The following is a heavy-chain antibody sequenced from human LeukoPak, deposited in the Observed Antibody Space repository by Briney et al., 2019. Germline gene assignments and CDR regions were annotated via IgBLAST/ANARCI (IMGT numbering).Heavy chain of an antibody. CDR1: GGSISSYY. D-gene: IGHD3-10*01. CDR2: IYYSGST. Sequence: PSETLSLTCTVSGGSISSYYWSWIRQPPGKGLEWIGYIYYSGSTNYNLSLKSRVTISVDTSKNQFSLKLSSVTAADTAVYYCAREAYGSGSYYNGESYYFDYWGQGTLVTVSS. V-gene: IGHV4-59*01. CDR3: AREAYGSGSYYNGESYYFDY. J-gene: IGHJ4*02.